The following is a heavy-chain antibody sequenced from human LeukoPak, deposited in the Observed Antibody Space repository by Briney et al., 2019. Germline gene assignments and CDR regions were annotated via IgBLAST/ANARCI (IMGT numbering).Heavy chain of an antibody. CDR3: ARDLGVGGFGALNY. CDR2: ISYDGTNK. V-gene: IGHV3-30-3*01. Sequence: PGRSLRLSCAASGFTFSNYDMYWVRQAPGKGLEWVAVISYDGTNKYYADSVKGRFTISRDNSKNTLYLQMNSLRAEDTAVYYCARDLGVGGFGALNYWGQGTLDTVSS. J-gene: IGHJ4*02. CDR1: GFTFSNYD. D-gene: IGHD1-26*01.